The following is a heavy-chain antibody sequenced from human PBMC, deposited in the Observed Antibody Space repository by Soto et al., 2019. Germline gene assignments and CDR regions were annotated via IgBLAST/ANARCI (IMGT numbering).Heavy chain of an antibody. V-gene: IGHV3-30-3*01. CDR1: GFTFSSYA. CDR2: ISYDGSNK. Sequence: QVQLLESGGGVVQPGRSLRLSCAASGFTFSSYAMHWVRQAPGKGLEWVAVISYDGSNKYYADSVKGRFTISRDNSKNTLYLQMNSLRAEDTAVYYCASYTGTPGYWGQGTLVTVSS. J-gene: IGHJ4*02. D-gene: IGHD1-1*01. CDR3: ASYTGTPGY.